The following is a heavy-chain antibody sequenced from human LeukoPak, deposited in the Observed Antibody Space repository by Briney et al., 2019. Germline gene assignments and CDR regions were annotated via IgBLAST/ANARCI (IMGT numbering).Heavy chain of an antibody. J-gene: IGHJ4*02. CDR2: ISSSGSTI. CDR1: GFTFSNAW. D-gene: IGHD3-10*01. V-gene: IGHV3-48*04. Sequence: GGSLRLSCAASGFTFSNAWMNWVRQAPGKGLEWVSYISSSGSTIYYADSVKGRFTMSRDNAKNPLYLQMNSLRAEDTAVYYCAREVHYGSGSYPIDHWGQGTLVTVSS. CDR3: AREVHYGSGSYPIDH.